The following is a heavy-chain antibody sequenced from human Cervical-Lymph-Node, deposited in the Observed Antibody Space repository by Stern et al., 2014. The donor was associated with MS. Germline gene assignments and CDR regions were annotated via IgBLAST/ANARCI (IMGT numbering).Heavy chain of an antibody. V-gene: IGHV1-46*01. CDR2: INPSGGST. CDR1: GYTFTSYY. D-gene: IGHD5-18*01. CDR3: ARVPGYSYGYDEYYFDY. J-gene: IGHJ4*02. Sequence: QVQLVESGAEVKKPGASVTVSCKASGYTFTSYYMHWVRQAPGQGLEWMGIINPSGGSTSYAQKFQGRVTMTRDTSTSTVYMELSSLRSEDTAVYYCARVPGYSYGYDEYYFDYWGQGTLVTVSS.